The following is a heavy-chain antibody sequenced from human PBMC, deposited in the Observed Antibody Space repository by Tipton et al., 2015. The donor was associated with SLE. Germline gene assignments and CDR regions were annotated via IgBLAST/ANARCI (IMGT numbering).Heavy chain of an antibody. CDR3: ARVLSLGELPQYVDY. J-gene: IGHJ4*02. Sequence: LRLSCTVSGGSISSDYWSWIRQPPGKGLEWIGYIYYSGFTDYNPSLKSRVTMSLDTSKNQFSMKMSSVTAADTAVYYCARVLSLGELPQYVDYWGQGTLVTVSA. CDR2: IYYSGFT. CDR1: GGSISSDY. V-gene: IGHV4-59*13. D-gene: IGHD3-10*01.